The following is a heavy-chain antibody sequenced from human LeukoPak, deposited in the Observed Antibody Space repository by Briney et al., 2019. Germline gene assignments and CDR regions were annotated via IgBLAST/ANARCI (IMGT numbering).Heavy chain of an antibody. D-gene: IGHD6-19*01. J-gene: IGHJ4*02. CDR3: ARYSSGRYGYHFDY. Sequence: ASVKVSCKASGYTFTSYGISWVRQAPGQGLEWIGWISAYNDNTNYAQKLQGRVTMTTDTSTSTAYMELRSLRSDDTAVYYCARYSSGRYGYHFDYWGQGTLVTVCS. CDR2: ISAYNDNT. CDR1: GYTFTSYG. V-gene: IGHV1-18*04.